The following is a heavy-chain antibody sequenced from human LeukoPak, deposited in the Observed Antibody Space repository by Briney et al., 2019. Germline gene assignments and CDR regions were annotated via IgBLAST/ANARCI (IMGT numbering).Heavy chain of an antibody. CDR3: ARDSDYYDSGLFDY. V-gene: IGHV3-33*01. D-gene: IGHD3-22*01. CDR2: IWYDGSNK. Sequence: GGSLRLSCAASGFTFSSYGMHWVRQAPGKGLEWVAVIWYDGSNKYYADSVKGRFTISRDNSKNTLYLQMNSLRAEDTAVYYCARDSDYYDSGLFDYWGQGTLVTVSS. CDR1: GFTFSSYG. J-gene: IGHJ4*02.